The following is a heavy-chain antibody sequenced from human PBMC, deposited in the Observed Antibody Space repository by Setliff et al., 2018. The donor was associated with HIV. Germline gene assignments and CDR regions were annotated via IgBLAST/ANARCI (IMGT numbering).Heavy chain of an antibody. CDR2: MNWNGDAL. V-gene: IGHV3-20*04. D-gene: IGHD1-1*01. J-gene: IGHJ6*02. Sequence: PGGSLRLSCAASGFNFAAYAMSGVRQAPGKGLEWVSGMNWNGDALGYADSVKGRFTISRDNSKNTLYLQMNSLRAEDTAVYFCVRYLDPHGLDVWGQGTMVTVSS. CDR1: GFNFAAYA. CDR3: VRYLDPHGLDV.